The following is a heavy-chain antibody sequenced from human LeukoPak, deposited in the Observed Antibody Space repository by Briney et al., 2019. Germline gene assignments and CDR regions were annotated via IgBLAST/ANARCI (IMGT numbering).Heavy chain of an antibody. Sequence: GESLRLSCAASGFTFSTYWMHWVRQAPGKGLVWVARIKGDGSSTIYADSVKGRFTISRDNSKNTLYLQTSSLRAEDTAVYYCARASTTVPNLLDHWGRGTLVTVSS. V-gene: IGHV3-74*01. CDR3: ARASTTVPNLLDH. CDR1: GFTFSTYW. J-gene: IGHJ4*02. CDR2: IKGDGSST. D-gene: IGHD4-17*01.